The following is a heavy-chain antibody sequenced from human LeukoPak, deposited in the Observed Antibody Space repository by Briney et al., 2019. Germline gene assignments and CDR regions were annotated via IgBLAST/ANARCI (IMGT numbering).Heavy chain of an antibody. CDR3: ARSPYYDILTGYYGIWFDP. V-gene: IGHV4-4*07. Sequence: SETLSLTCTVSGGSISSYYWSWIRQPAGKGLEWIGRIYTSGSTNYNPSLKSRVTMSVDTSKNQFSLKLSSVTAADTAVYYCARSPYYDILTGYYGIWFDPWGQGTLVTVSS. CDR2: IYTSGST. D-gene: IGHD3-9*01. J-gene: IGHJ5*02. CDR1: GGSISSYY.